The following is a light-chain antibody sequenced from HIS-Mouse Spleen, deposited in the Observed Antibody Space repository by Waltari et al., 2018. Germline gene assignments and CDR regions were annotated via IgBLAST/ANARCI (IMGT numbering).Light chain of an antibody. CDR1: ALPKQY. J-gene: IGLJ3*02. V-gene: IGLV3-25*03. CDR3: QSADSSGTWV. CDR2: KDS. Sequence: SYELTQPPSVSVSPGQTARITCSGDALPKQYAYWYQQKPDQAPVLVIYKDSERPSGIPERFSGSSSGTSVTLTISGVQAEDEADYYCQSADSSGTWVFGGGTKLTVL.